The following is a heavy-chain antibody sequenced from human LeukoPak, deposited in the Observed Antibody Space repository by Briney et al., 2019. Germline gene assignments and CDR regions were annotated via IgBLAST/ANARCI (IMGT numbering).Heavy chain of an antibody. J-gene: IGHJ4*02. V-gene: IGHV4-4*07. Sequence: KPSETLSHTCTVSGGSISTYYWSWIRQPVGKGLEWIGRIYTSGSTNYNPSLKSRATMSEDTSKSKFSLKLSSVTAADTAIYYCARGGGNSHFDYWGQGTLVTVSS. CDR1: GGSISTYY. D-gene: IGHD4-23*01. CDR2: IYTSGST. CDR3: ARGGGNSHFDY.